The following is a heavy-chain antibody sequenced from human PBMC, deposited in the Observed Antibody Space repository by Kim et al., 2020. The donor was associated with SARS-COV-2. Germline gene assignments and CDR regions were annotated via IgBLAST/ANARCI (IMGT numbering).Heavy chain of an antibody. D-gene: IGHD3-22*01. CDR1: GYTFTDYY. J-gene: IGHJ4*02. V-gene: IGHV1-2*06. Sequence: ASVKVSCKASGYTFTDYYIHWVRQAPGQRLEWMGRVNPDNGDTTSAQKFQGRLTMTRDTSISTAYMELRRLTSDDTAVYFCARYPYDNYGPFEFWGQGTL. CDR2: VNPDNGDT. CDR3: ARYPYDNYGPFEF.